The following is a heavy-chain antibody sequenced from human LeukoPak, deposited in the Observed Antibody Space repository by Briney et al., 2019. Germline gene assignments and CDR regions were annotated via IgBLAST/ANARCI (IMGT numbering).Heavy chain of an antibody. Sequence: ASVKVSCKASGYTFTDYYMHWVRQAPGQGLEWMGWINPNDGDTNYAQKFQGRVTMTRDTSISTAHMEVSGLRSDDTAVYYCARANFLYCSSSTCLFDYWGQGTLVTVSS. V-gene: IGHV1-2*02. D-gene: IGHD2-2*01. J-gene: IGHJ4*02. CDR1: GYTFTDYY. CDR2: INPNDGDT. CDR3: ARANFLYCSSSTCLFDY.